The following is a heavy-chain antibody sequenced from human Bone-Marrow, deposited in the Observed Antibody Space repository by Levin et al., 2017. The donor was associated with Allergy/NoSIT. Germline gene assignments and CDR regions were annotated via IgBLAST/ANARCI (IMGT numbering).Heavy chain of an antibody. CDR1: GITVGNNY. J-gene: IGHJ4*02. CDR2: IYSVGST. V-gene: IGHV3-66*01. CDR3: ARDANGVY. D-gene: IGHD1-1*01. Sequence: GESLKISCAASGITVGNNYMSWVRQTPGKRLEWVAVIYSVGSTYYADPVKGRFTISRDSVKNTVYLQMNNLRGEDTAVYYCARDANGVYWGQGTLVTVSS.